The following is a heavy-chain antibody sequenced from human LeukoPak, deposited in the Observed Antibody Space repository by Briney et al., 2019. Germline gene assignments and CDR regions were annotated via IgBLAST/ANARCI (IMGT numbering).Heavy chain of an antibody. D-gene: IGHD3-10*01. CDR3: ARHPRWFGEIS. V-gene: IGHV4-39*01. J-gene: IGHJ4*02. CDR1: GGSISSSSYY. CDR2: IYYSGST. Sequence: SETLSLTCTVSGGSISSSSYYWGWIRQPPGKGLEWIGSIYYSGSTYYNPSLKSRVTISVDTSKNQFSLKLSSVTAADTAVYYCARHPRWFGEISWGQGTLVTVSS.